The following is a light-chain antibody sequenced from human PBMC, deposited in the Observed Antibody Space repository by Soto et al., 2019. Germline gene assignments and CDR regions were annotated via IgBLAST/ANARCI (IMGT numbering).Light chain of an antibody. J-gene: IGKJ4*01. Sequence: DIGLTQSPATLPLSPGERTTLSCRANQSVGTYLNWYQQKSGQAPRLLIFDASNRAAGIPARFSGSGSGTDFTLTISSLDPEDFAVYFCQQRRLWLTFGGGTKVE. CDR3: QQRRLWLT. CDR2: DAS. V-gene: IGKV3-11*01. CDR1: QSVGTY.